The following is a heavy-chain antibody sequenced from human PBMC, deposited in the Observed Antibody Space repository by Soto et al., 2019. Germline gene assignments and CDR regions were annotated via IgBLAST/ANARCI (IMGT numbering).Heavy chain of an antibody. Sequence: QVQLVQSGAEVRKPGASLKVSCKASGYTFTSYYIHWVRQAPGQGLECMGIIDPTGHSTTYAHSFQSRLTMTSASTTNTVYMELGGLISDDTAEYYCARDRTTIPNYYFYGMDVWGLGTTVTVS. CDR2: IDPTGHST. D-gene: IGHD1-1*01. J-gene: IGHJ6*02. CDR1: GYTFTSYY. CDR3: ARDRTTIPNYYFYGMDV. V-gene: IGHV1-46*01.